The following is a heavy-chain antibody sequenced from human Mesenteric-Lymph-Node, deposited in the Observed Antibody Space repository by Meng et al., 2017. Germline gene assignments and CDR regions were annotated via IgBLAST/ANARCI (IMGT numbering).Heavy chain of an antibody. J-gene: IGHJ4*02. CDR2: INHRGST. CDR3: ARRGDSSGWFRYFDF. V-gene: IGHV4-34*01. Sequence: QGQLQQWGAGRLKTSETLSLTCAVYGGSFSPYYWAWIRQTPEKGLEWIGAINHRGSTTYNPSLESRVTMSAATSKNQFSLRMTSVTAAGAAVYFCARRGDSSGWFRYFDFWGQGTLVTVSS. D-gene: IGHD6-19*01. CDR1: GGSFSPYY.